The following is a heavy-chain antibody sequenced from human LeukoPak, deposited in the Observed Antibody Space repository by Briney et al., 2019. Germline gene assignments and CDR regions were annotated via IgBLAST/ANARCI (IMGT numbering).Heavy chain of an antibody. CDR3: VKEPSYCSGGSCHFDY. V-gene: IGHV3-64D*06. CDR1: GFTFSTYD. Sequence: GGSLRLSCSASGFTFSTYDMHWLRQAPGKGLEYVSAISSNGGSTYYADSVKGRFAISRDNSKNTLYLQMSSLRAEDTAVYYCVKEPSYCSGGSCHFDYWGQGTLVTVSS. J-gene: IGHJ4*02. CDR2: ISSNGGST. D-gene: IGHD2-15*01.